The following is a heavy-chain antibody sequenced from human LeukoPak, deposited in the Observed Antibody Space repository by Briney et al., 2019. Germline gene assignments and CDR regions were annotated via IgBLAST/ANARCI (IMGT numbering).Heavy chain of an antibody. CDR3: ARRAPDSGSYSWFDY. D-gene: IGHD1-26*01. CDR2: INPSGGST. CDR1: GYTFTSYY. V-gene: IGHV1-46*01. Sequence: ASVKVSCKASGYTFTSYYIHWVRQAPGQGLEWMGIINPSGGSTSYAQKFQGRVTMTRDTSTSTVYMELSSLRSEDTAVYYCARRAPDSGSYSWFDYWGQGTLVTVSS. J-gene: IGHJ4*02.